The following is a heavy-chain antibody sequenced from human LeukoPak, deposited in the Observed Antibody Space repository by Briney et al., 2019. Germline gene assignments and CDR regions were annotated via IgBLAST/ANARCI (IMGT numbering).Heavy chain of an antibody. CDR2: IYYGGST. D-gene: IGHD6-13*01. CDR1: GGSISNHY. J-gene: IGHJ5*02. V-gene: IGHV4-59*11. CDR3: ATVRQQLRNWFDP. Sequence: SETLSLTCTVSGGSISNHYWSWIRQPPGKGLVWIGNIYYGGSTNYNPSLKSRVTISIDTSKNQFSLKLSSVTAADTAVYYCATVRQQLRNWFDPWGQGTLVTVSS.